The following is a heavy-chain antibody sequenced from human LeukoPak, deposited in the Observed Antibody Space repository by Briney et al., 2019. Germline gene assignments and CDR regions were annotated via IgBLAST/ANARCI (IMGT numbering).Heavy chain of an antibody. D-gene: IGHD3-22*01. CDR1: GFTFSSYA. Sequence: GGPLRLSCAASGFTFSSYAMSWVRQAPGKGLEWVSAISGSGGSTYYADSVKGRFTISRDNSKNTLYLQMNSLRAEDTAVYYCAKDMIVVVITGKVDYWGQGTLVTVSS. CDR3: AKDMIVVVITGKVDY. J-gene: IGHJ4*02. CDR2: ISGSGGST. V-gene: IGHV3-23*01.